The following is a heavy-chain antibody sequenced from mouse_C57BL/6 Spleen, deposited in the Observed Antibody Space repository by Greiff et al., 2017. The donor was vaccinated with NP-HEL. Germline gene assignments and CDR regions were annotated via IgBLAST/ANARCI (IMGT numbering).Heavy chain of an antibody. CDR2: INYDGSST. CDR1: GFTFSDYY. Sequence: EVQVVESEGGLVQPGSSMKLSCTASGFTFSDYYMAWVRQVPEKGLEWVANINYDGSSTYYLDSLKSRFIISRDNAKNILYLQMSSLKSEDTATYYCARGGGSAWFAYWGQGTLVTVSA. D-gene: IGHD3-1*01. V-gene: IGHV5-16*01. CDR3: ARGGGSAWFAY. J-gene: IGHJ3*01.